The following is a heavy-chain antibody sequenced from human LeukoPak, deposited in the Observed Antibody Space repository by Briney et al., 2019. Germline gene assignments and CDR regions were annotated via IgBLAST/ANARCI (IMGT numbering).Heavy chain of an antibody. CDR3: ASQTTRGYNWFDP. V-gene: IGHV4-30-2*01. D-gene: IGHD2-15*01. CDR2: IYHSGST. CDR1: GGSISSGGYS. Sequence: SETLSLTCAVSGGSISSGGYSWSWIRQPPGKGLAWIGYIYHSGSTYYNPSLKSRVTISVDRSKNQFSLKLSSVTAADTAVYYCASQTTRGYNWFDPWGQGTLVTVSS. J-gene: IGHJ5*02.